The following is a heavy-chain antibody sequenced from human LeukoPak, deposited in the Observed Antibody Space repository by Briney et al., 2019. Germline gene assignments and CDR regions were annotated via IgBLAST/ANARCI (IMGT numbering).Heavy chain of an antibody. J-gene: IGHJ4*02. D-gene: IGHD3-16*02. V-gene: IGHV4-38-2*01. CDR2: IYHRGNT. CDR1: NYSISSGYY. Sequence: SETLSLTCAVSNYSISSGYYWGWIRQPPGKGLEWIGSIYHRGNTYYNPSLKSRVTISVDTSKNQFSLKLSPVTAADTAVYYCARIRMITFGGVIVRTYYFDYWGQGTLVIVSS. CDR3: ARIRMITFGGVIVRTYYFDY.